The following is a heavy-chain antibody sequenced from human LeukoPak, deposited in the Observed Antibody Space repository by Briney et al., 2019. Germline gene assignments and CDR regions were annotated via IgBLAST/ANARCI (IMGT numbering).Heavy chain of an antibody. V-gene: IGHV3-30*02. CDR3: ARPKLTYYYDSFGAFDI. CDR2: IRYDGSKK. CDR1: GFAFRSHA. D-gene: IGHD3-22*01. Sequence: GGSLRLSCTASGFAFRSHAMHWVRQAPGKGLEWVAFIRYDGSKKFYADSVKGRFTISRDNAKNTLYLQMNSLRAEDTAVYYCARPKLTYYYDSFGAFDIWGQGTMVTVSS. J-gene: IGHJ3*02.